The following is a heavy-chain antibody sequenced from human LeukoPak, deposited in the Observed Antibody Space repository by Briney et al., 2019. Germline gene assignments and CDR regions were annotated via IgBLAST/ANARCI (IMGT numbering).Heavy chain of an antibody. Sequence: PSETLSLTCTVSGGSISSYYWSWIRQPAGKGLEWIGRIYSSGSTDYSPSLKSRVTMSVDTSKNKFSLKLSSVTAADTAVYYCARGGYYGSGNDFRFDPWGQGTLVTVSS. CDR1: GGSISSYY. J-gene: IGHJ5*02. V-gene: IGHV4-4*07. D-gene: IGHD3-10*01. CDR3: ARGGYYGSGNDFRFDP. CDR2: IYSSGST.